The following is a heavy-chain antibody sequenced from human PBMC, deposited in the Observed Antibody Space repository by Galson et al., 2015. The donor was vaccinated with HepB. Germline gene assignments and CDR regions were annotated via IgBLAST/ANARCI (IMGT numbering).Heavy chain of an antibody. CDR1: GYTFTSYG. J-gene: IGHJ5*02. CDR2: ISAYNGNT. V-gene: IGHV1-18*01. CDR3: ARVSTMTENWFDP. Sequence: SVKVSCKASGYTFTSYGISWVRQAPGQGLEWMGWISAYNGNTDYAQKLQGRVTMTTDTSTSTAYMELRSLRSDDTAVYYCARVSTMTENWFDPWGQGTLVTVSS. D-gene: IGHD3-3*01.